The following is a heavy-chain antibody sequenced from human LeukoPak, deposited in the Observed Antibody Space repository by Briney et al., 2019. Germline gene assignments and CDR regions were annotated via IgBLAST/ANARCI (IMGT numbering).Heavy chain of an antibody. CDR3: ARDQEQYDSSGYYSIPFDY. D-gene: IGHD3-22*01. Sequence: GGSLRLSCAASGFTVSSNYMSWVRQAPGKGLEWVSVIYSGGSTYYADSVKGRFTISRDNSKNTLYLQMNSLRAEDTAVYYCARDQEQYDSSGYYSIPFDYWGQGTLVTISS. CDR1: GFTVSSNY. V-gene: IGHV3-66*01. J-gene: IGHJ4*02. CDR2: IYSGGST.